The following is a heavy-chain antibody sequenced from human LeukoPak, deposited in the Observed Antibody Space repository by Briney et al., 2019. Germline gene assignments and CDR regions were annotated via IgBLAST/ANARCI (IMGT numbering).Heavy chain of an antibody. Sequence: PGGSLRLSCAASGFTFSSYAMHWVRQAPGKGLEWVAVISHDGSNKYYADSVKGRFTISRDNSKNTLYLQMNSLRAEDTAVYYCARDRLTMVRGMGLDVWGQGTTVTVSS. J-gene: IGHJ6*02. CDR3: ARDRLTMVRGMGLDV. V-gene: IGHV3-30*04. CDR1: GFTFSSYA. D-gene: IGHD3-10*01. CDR2: ISHDGSNK.